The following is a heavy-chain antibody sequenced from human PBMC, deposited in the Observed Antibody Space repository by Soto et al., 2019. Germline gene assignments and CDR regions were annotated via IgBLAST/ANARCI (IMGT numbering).Heavy chain of an antibody. Sequence: GGSLRLSCAASGFTFDDYTMHWVRQAPGKGLEWVSLISWDGGSTYYADSVKGRFTISRDNSKNSLYLQMNSLRTEDTALYYSAKDYRTITGTRYGMDVWGQGTTVTVSS. CDR1: GFTFDDYT. CDR2: ISWDGGST. V-gene: IGHV3-43*01. D-gene: IGHD1-20*01. CDR3: AKDYRTITGTRYGMDV. J-gene: IGHJ6*02.